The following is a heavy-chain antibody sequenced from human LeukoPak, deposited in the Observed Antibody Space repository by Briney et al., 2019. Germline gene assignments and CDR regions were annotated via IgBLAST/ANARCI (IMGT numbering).Heavy chain of an antibody. CDR3: AFARGVGVDYYYYGMDV. V-gene: IGHV1-69*04. Sequence: GASVKVSCKASGGTFSSYAISWVRQAPGQGLEWMGMIIPILGIANYAQKFQGRVTITADKSTSTAYMELSSLRSEDTAVYYCAFARGVGVDYYYYGMDVWGQGTTVTVSS. CDR1: GGTFSSYA. D-gene: IGHD1-26*01. CDR2: IIPILGIA. J-gene: IGHJ6*02.